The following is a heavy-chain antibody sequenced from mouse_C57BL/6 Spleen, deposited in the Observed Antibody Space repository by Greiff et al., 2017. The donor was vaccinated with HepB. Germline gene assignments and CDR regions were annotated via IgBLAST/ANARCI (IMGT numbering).Heavy chain of an antibody. J-gene: IGHJ4*01. V-gene: IGHV1-81*01. CDR1: GYTFTSYG. CDR2: IYPRSGNT. CDR3: AKVYDYDKDYAMDY. D-gene: IGHD2-4*01. Sequence: VKLMESGAELARPGASVKLSCKASGYTFTSYGISWVKQRTGQGLEWIGEIYPRSGNTYYNEKFKGKATLTADKSSSTAYMELRSLTSEDSAVYFCAKVYDYDKDYAMDYWGQGTSVTVSS.